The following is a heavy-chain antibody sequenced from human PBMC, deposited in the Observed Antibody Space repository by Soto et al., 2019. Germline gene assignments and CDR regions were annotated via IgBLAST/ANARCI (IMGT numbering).Heavy chain of an antibody. CDR1: GDSISSNTNY. V-gene: IGHV4-30-4*01. CDR2: ISYSGTT. D-gene: IGHD5-18*01. J-gene: IGHJ5*02. CDR3: ARGRGYSYGLAP. Sequence: TSETLSLTCTVSGDSISSNTNYWSWIRQPPGEGLEWIGFISYSGTTSYSPSLKSRVAISLDTSKNQFSLSLSSVTATDTAVYYCARGRGYSYGLAPLVQGTLVT.